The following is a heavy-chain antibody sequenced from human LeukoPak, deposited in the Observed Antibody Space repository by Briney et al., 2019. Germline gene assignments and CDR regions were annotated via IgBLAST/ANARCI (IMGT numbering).Heavy chain of an antibody. CDR3: AKGQVVWALVGATPFDY. Sequence: GGSLRLSCAASGFTFSSYAMSWVRQAPGKGLEWVSAISGSGGSTYYADSVKGRFTISRDNSKNTLYLQMNSLRAEDTAVYYCAKGQVVWALVGATPFDYWGQGTLVTVS. D-gene: IGHD1-26*01. CDR1: GFTFSSYA. V-gene: IGHV3-23*01. CDR2: ISGSGGST. J-gene: IGHJ4*02.